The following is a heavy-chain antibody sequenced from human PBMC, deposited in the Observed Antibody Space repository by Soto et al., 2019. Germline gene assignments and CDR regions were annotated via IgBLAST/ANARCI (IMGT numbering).Heavy chain of an antibody. V-gene: IGHV1-2*02. D-gene: IGHD6-19*01. J-gene: IGHJ4*02. CDR3: ARGGALDGTSPPFNH. Sequence: ASVKVSCKASGYTFSGHYMHWIRQAPGQGPEWLGWINANSGDTDRAPKFQDRLTMTRDTSISTAYMELSRLRSDDTAVYYCARGGALDGTSPPFNHWGQGTLVTVSS. CDR2: INANSGDT. CDR1: GYTFSGHY.